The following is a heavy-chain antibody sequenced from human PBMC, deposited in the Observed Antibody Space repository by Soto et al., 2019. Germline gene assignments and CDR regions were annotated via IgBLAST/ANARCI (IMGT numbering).Heavy chain of an antibody. V-gene: IGHV4-39*01. CDR3: ATQEVGGSYVYTFYP. D-gene: IGHD1-26*01. J-gene: IGHJ5*02. CDR2: IYYSGST. Sequence: SETLSLTCTVSGGSVSSGSYYWSWIRQPPGKGLEWIGSIYYSGSTYYNPSLKSRVTISVDTSKNQFSLKLSSVTAADTAVYYCATQEVGGSYVYTFYPWGQGTLVTVSA. CDR1: GGSVSSGSYY.